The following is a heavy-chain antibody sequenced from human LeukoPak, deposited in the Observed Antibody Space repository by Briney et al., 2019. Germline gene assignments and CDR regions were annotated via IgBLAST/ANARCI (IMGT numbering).Heavy chain of an antibody. J-gene: IGHJ6*03. Sequence: SGGSLRLSCAASGFTFSSYAMSWVRQAPGKGLEWVSAISGSGGSTYYADSVKGRFTISRDNSKNTLYLQMNSLRAEDTAVYYCAKVALQYYYYYYYMDVWGKGTTVTVSS. CDR1: GFTFSSYA. CDR2: ISGSGGST. V-gene: IGHV3-23*01. D-gene: IGHD4-11*01. CDR3: AKVALQYYYYYYYMDV.